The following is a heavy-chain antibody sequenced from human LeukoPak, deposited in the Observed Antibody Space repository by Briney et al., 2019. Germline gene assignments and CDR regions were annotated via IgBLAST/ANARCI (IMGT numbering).Heavy chain of an antibody. Sequence: GGSLRLSCAASGFPLSSYAMSWVRQASGKGLEWVSATSSSDPGTYYADSVRGRFTISRDNSKNTLYLQLNSLRVEDAGVYYCARGPRVTRYSGNPLSHPRIDYWGQGTLVTVSS. CDR3: ARGPRVTRYSGNPLSHPRIDY. V-gene: IGHV3-23*01. J-gene: IGHJ4*02. D-gene: IGHD5-12*01. CDR2: TSSSDPGT. CDR1: GFPLSSYA.